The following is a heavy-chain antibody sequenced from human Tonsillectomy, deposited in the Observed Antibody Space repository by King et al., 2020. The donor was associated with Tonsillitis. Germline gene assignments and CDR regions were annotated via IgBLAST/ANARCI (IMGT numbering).Heavy chain of an antibody. V-gene: IGHV3-74*03. Sequence: VQLVESGGGLVQPGGSTRLSCAASGFIFSGYWMYWVRQAPGKELVWVSRIKNDGSTRTYADFVKGRFTISRDNAKNTLFLEMNSLTVDDAAVYFCARCGSGHTDYFDGMDVWGQGTTVIVSS. D-gene: IGHD3-10*01. CDR3: ARCGSGHTDYFDGMDV. CDR2: IKNDGSTR. CDR1: GFIFSGYW. J-gene: IGHJ6*02.